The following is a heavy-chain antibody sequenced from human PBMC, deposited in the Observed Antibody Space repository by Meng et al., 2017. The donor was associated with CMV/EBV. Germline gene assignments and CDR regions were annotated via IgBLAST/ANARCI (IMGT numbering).Heavy chain of an antibody. Sequence: FTFTHYAMRWVRQAPGKGLEWVSGIRYNGGSTYYADSVKGRFTISRDNSKNTLYLQMNSLRDEDTAVYYCAKDGGAGYGGNSDWFDPWGQGTLVTVSS. CDR1: FTFTHYA. D-gene: IGHD4-23*01. CDR3: AKDGGAGYGGNSDWFDP. CDR2: IRYNGGST. J-gene: IGHJ5*02. V-gene: IGHV3-23*01.